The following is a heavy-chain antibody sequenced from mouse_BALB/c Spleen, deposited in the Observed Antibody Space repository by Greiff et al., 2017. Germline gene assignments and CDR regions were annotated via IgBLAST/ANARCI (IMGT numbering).Heavy chain of an antibody. CDR2: ISSGSSTI. CDR3: ARYYDHLDD. V-gene: IGHV5-17*02. J-gene: IGHJ2*01. D-gene: IGHD2-4*01. CDR1: GFTFSSFG. Sequence: EVKLVESGGGLVQPGGSRKLSCAASGFTFSSFGMHWVRQAPEKGLEWVAYISSGSSTIYYADTVKGRFTISRDNPKNTLFLQMTSLRSEDTAMYYCARYYDHLDDWGQGTTLTVSS.